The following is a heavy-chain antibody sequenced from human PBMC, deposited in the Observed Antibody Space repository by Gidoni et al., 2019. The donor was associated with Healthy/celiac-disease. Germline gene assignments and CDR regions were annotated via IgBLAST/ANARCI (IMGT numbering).Heavy chain of an antibody. Sequence: QVQLQESGPGLVKPSQTLSLTCTVSAGSISSRSYYWSWLRQPAGKGLEWIGRIYTSGSTNYNPSLKSRVTISVDTSKNQCSLKLSSVTAADTAVYYCAREKNYDFWSGYYQEYYYYYMDVWGKGTTVTVSS. CDR3: AREKNYDFWSGYYQEYYYYYMDV. CDR2: IYTSGST. J-gene: IGHJ6*03. CDR1: AGSISSRSYY. V-gene: IGHV4-61*02. D-gene: IGHD3-3*01.